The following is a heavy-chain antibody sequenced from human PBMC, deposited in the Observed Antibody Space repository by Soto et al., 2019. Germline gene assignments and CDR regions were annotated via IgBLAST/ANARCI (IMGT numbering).Heavy chain of an antibody. Sequence: QVQLQQWGAGLLKPSETLSLTCAVYGGSFSGYYWSWIRQPPGQGLEWIGEINHSGRTNYNPSLKSRVTISVDTSKNQFSLKLSSVTAADTAVYYCARGRRGCSGGSCPYFDYWGQGTLVTVSS. CDR3: ARGRRGCSGGSCPYFDY. CDR2: INHSGRT. D-gene: IGHD2-15*01. V-gene: IGHV4-34*01. CDR1: GGSFSGYY. J-gene: IGHJ4*02.